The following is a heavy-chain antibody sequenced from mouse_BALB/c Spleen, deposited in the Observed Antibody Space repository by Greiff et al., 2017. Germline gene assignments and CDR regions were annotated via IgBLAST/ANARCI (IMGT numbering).Heavy chain of an antibody. V-gene: IGHV5-4*02. CDR3: ARAPNWDYAMDY. J-gene: IGHJ4*01. CDR1: GFTFSDYY. CDR2: ISDGGSYT. Sequence: EVQGVESGGGLVKPGGSLKLSCAASGFTFSDYYMYWVRQTPEKRLEWVATISDGGSYTYYPDSVKGRFTISRDNAKNNLYLQMSSLKSEDTAMYYCARAPNWDYAMDYWGQGTSVTVSS. D-gene: IGHD4-1*01.